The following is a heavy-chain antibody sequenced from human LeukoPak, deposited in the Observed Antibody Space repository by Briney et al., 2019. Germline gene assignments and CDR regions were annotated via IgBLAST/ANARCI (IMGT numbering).Heavy chain of an antibody. CDR3: ARDSTSNWSFDY. V-gene: IGHV3-53*01. Sequence: GGSLRLSCAASGFTVSSNYMSWVRQAPGKGLEWVSDIYSGYSTYYADPVKGRFTIPRDNSKNTIYLQMHSLRAEDTAVYYCARDSTSNWSFDYWGQGTLVTVSS. J-gene: IGHJ4*02. CDR1: GFTVSSNY. CDR2: IYSGYST. D-gene: IGHD2-2*01.